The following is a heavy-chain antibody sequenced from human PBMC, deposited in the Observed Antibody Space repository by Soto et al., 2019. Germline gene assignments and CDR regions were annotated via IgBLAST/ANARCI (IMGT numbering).Heavy chain of an antibody. CDR1: GFTFSSYG. J-gene: IGHJ6*03. D-gene: IGHD3-10*01. Sequence: GGSLRLSCAASGFTFSSYGMHWVRQAPGKGLEWVAVIWYDGSNKYYADSVKGRFTISRDNSKNTLYLQMNSLRAEDTAVYYCARDSREITMVRGVIRPAGVYYYYYMDVWGKGTTVTVSS. CDR2: IWYDGSNK. CDR3: ARDSREITMVRGVIRPAGVYYYYYMDV. V-gene: IGHV3-33*01.